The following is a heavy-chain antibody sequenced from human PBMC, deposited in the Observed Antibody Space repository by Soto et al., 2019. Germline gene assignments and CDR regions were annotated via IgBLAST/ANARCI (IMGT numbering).Heavy chain of an antibody. V-gene: IGHV4-30-2*01. CDR3: ARVPLPYCSGGSCARWFDP. J-gene: IGHJ5*02. CDR2: IYHSGST. CDR1: GGSISSGGYS. Sequence: SETLSLTCAVSGGSISSGGYSWSRIRQPPGKGLEWIGYIYHSGSTYYNPSLKSRVTISVDRSKNQFSLKLSSVTAADTAVYYCARVPLPYCSGGSCARWFDPWGQGTLVTVSS. D-gene: IGHD2-15*01.